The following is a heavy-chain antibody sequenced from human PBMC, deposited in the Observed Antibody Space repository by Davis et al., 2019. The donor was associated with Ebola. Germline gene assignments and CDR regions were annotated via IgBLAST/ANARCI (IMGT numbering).Heavy chain of an antibody. CDR1: GDSISNDY. V-gene: IGHV4-4*09. J-gene: IGHJ4*02. CDR2: VYPSGST. Sequence: PGGSLRLSCTVSGDSISNDYWTWVRQPLGKGLEWIGQVYPSGSTNYNPSLRSRLTISVDASKNQFSLNLRSVTAADTAPYFCATNSTSSAFDFWGQGILVTVSS. CDR3: ATNSTSSAFDF. D-gene: IGHD6-6*01.